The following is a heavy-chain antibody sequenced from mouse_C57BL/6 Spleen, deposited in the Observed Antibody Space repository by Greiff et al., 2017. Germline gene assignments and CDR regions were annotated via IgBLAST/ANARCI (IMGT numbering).Heavy chain of an antibody. V-gene: IGHV1-53*01. CDR2: INPSNGGT. Sequence: QVQLQQPGTELVKPGASVKLSCKASGYTFTSYWMHWVKQRPGQGLEWIGNINPSNGGTNYNEKFKSKATLTVDKSSSTAYMQLSSLTSEDSAVYYCARWSMHGYLGSRGHNYYAMDYWGQGTSVTVSS. D-gene: IGHD1-1*01. CDR1: GYTFTSYW. CDR3: ARWSMHGYLGSRGHNYYAMDY. J-gene: IGHJ4*01.